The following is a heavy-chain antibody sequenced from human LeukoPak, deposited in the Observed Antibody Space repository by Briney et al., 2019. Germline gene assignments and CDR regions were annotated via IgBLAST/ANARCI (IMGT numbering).Heavy chain of an antibody. V-gene: IGHV4-59*01. D-gene: IGHD1-26*01. CDR1: GGSISSYY. Sequence: SETLSLTCTVSGGSISSYYWSWIRQPPGKGVEWIGYVYYSGSAHYNPSLKSRVTISVDTSKNQFSLKVSSVTAADTAIYYCAGGTYYYFGYWGQGTLVTVSS. CDR2: VYYSGSA. J-gene: IGHJ4*02. CDR3: AGGTYYYFGY.